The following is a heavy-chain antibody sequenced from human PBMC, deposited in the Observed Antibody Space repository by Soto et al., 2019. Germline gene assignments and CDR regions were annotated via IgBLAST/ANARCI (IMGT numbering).Heavy chain of an antibody. CDR2: IYHSGST. Sequence: SETLSLTCAVSGGSISSSNWWSWVRQPPGKGLEWIGEIYHSGSTNYNPSLKSRVTISVDNSKNTLYLQMNSLRAEDTAVYYCAKALMSGYDVAFDYWGQGTLVTVSS. CDR3: AKALMSGYDVAFDY. J-gene: IGHJ4*02. V-gene: IGHV4-4*02. D-gene: IGHD5-12*01. CDR1: GGSISSSNW.